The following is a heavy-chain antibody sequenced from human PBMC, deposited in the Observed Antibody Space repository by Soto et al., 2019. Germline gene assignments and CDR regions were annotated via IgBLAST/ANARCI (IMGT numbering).Heavy chain of an antibody. CDR2: IIPRFESV. Sequence: QVQLVQSGAEVKKPGSSVKVSCEASGGTFSSYAFSWVRQAPGQGPEWMGGIIPRFESVNYAQKFQGRVSITADESTRTAYMELGSLTSDDTAAYYCASGRRGLVPSRGYFYGMDVWGQGTTVTVSS. D-gene: IGHD3-9*01. CDR3: ASGRRGLVPSRGYFYGMDV. J-gene: IGHJ6*02. CDR1: GGTFSSYA. V-gene: IGHV1-69*01.